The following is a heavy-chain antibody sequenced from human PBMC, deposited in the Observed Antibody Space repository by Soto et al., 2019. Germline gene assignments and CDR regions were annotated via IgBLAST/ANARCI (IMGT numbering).Heavy chain of an antibody. V-gene: IGHV1-69*11. Sequence: SVKVSCKASGDTFSGYPINWVRRAPGEGLEWMGRIIPVIGTTNDAQRFEGRVTFTADESTNTAYMELRGLLSGDTAVYYCARDGGFGELKYWGPGTLVTVSS. D-gene: IGHD3-10*01. J-gene: IGHJ4*02. CDR2: IIPVIGTT. CDR3: ARDGGFGELKY. CDR1: GDTFSGYP.